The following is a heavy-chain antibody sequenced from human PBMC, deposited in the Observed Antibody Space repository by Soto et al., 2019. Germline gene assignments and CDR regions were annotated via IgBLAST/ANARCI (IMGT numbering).Heavy chain of an antibody. D-gene: IGHD3-3*01. Sequence: VQLVESGGGLVQPGGSVRLSCAASEFAVINYFMACVRQAPGKGLEWVSVISNGGDTYYADSVKGRFTISRDNSKNTLYLQMNTLRVEDTAVYYCARDEFGGAYDFWHGGQGTLVIVSS. CDR3: ARDEFGGAYDFWH. V-gene: IGHV3-66*01. CDR2: ISNGGDT. CDR1: EFAVINYF. J-gene: IGHJ4*02.